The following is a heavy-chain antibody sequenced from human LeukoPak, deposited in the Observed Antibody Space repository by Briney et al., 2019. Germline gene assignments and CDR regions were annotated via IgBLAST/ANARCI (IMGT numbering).Heavy chain of an antibody. CDR3: AKDPYGDYVRYFDY. J-gene: IGHJ4*02. CDR2: ISGSGGGT. Sequence: GGSLRLSCAASGFTFSTYAMNWVRQAPGKGLEWVSGISGSGGGTYYADSVKGRFTISRDNSKNTLYLQMNSLRAEDTAVYYCAKDPYGDYVRYFDYWGQGTLVTVSS. D-gene: IGHD4-17*01. CDR1: GFTFSTYA. V-gene: IGHV3-23*01.